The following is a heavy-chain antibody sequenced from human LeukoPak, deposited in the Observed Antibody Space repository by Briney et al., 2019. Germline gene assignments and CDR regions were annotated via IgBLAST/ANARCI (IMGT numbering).Heavy chain of an antibody. CDR1: GYTFTNYD. Sequence: ASVKVSCKASGYTFTNYDIIWVRQAPGQGLEWMGWISPYNGNPNYAQKVQGRVTMTTDTSTTTAHMELWSLRSDDTAVYYCARDRIRRSSTGGAFDIWGQGTMVTVSS. CDR3: ARDRIRRSSTGGAFDI. V-gene: IGHV1-18*01. D-gene: IGHD2-2*01. CDR2: ISPYNGNP. J-gene: IGHJ3*02.